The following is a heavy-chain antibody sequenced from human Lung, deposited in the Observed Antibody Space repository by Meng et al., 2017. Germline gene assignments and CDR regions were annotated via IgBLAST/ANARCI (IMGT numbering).Heavy chain of an antibody. CDR1: GSTLSSDG. CDR3: ATRGNPYLNC. Sequence: VLLVQAVAGCRRLARAWKDSCEASGSTLSSDGFRWVRQAPGQGLEWLRWINTYNGKTDYAQKFQGRITMTTDTFTSTAYMELRNLRSDDTAVYYCATRGNPYLNCWGQGTLVTVSS. V-gene: IGHV1-18*01. CDR2: INTYNGKT. J-gene: IGHJ4*02.